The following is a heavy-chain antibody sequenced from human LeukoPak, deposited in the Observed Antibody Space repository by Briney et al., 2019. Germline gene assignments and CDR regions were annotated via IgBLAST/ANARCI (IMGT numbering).Heavy chain of an antibody. CDR3: ARAQAYSGRIFDF. J-gene: IGHJ4*02. Sequence: SQTLSLTCAISGDSVSSNSAAWNWIRQSPSKGLEWLGRAYYRSKWYNEYAVSVKSRITINPDTSKNQFSLQLNSVTPEDTAVYYCARAQAYSGRIFDFWGQGTLVTVSS. V-gene: IGHV6-1*01. CDR1: GDSVSSNSAA. CDR2: AYYRSKWYN. D-gene: IGHD1-26*01.